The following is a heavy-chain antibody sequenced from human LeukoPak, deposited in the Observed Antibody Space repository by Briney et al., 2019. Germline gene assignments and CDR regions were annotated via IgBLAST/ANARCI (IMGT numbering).Heavy chain of an antibody. CDR1: GYTFTSYD. Sequence: ASVKVSCNASGYTFTSYDINWVRQATGQGLERMGWMNPNSGNTGYAQKFQGRITMTRNTSISTAYMELSSLTSEDTAVYYCARIAAAGNRRLNYWGQGTLVTVSS. CDR2: MNPNSGNT. J-gene: IGHJ4*02. CDR3: ARIAAAGNRRLNY. D-gene: IGHD6-13*01. V-gene: IGHV1-8*01.